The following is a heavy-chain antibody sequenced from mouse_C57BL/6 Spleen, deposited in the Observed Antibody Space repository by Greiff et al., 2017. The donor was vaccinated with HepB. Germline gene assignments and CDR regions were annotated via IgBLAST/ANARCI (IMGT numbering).Heavy chain of an antibody. D-gene: IGHD2-3*01. CDR3: AREGYDGYYLRYFDV. J-gene: IGHJ1*03. CDR1: GYTFTDYN. V-gene: IGHV1-18*01. Sequence: EVQLQQSGPELVKPGASVKIPCKASGYTFTDYNMDWVKQSHGKSLEWIGDINPNNGGTIYNQKFKGKATLTVDKSSSTAYMELRSLTSEDTAVYYCAREGYDGYYLRYFDVWGTGTTVTVSS. CDR2: INPNNGGT.